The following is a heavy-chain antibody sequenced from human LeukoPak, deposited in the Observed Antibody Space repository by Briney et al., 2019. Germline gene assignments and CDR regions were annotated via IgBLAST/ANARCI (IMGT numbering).Heavy chain of an antibody. CDR1: GGSINSGGYY. CDR2: ICYSGGT. CDR3: ARGSVQYWFDP. Sequence: PSQTLSLTCTVSGGSINSGGYYWSWIRQHPGKGLEWIGYICYSGGTYYNPSLKSRVTISVDTSKNQFSLKLSSVTAADTAVYYCARGSVQYWFDPWGQGTLVTVSS. J-gene: IGHJ5*02. V-gene: IGHV4-31*03.